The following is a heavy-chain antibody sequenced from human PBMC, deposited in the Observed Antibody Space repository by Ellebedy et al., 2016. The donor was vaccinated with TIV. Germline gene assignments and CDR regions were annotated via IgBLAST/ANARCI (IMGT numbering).Heavy chain of an antibody. CDR1: GYSFTNYW. CDR2: IYPGDSDT. CDR3: ARTALTGTTVRWFAP. J-gene: IGHJ5*02. D-gene: IGHD1-7*01. V-gene: IGHV5-51*01. Sequence: GESLKISCKGSGYSFTNYWIGWVRQMPGKGLEWMGIIYPGDSDTRYSPSFQGQVTISADKSISTAYLPWSSLKASDTAIYYCARTALTGTTVRWFAPWGQGTLVTVSS.